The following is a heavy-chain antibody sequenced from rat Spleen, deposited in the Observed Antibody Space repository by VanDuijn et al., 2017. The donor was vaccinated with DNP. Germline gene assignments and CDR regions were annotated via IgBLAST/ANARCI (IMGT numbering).Heavy chain of an antibody. Sequence: VQLKESGPGLVQPSQTLSLTCTVSGFSLTSYNVHWVRQAPTKGLELVAYISYAGGSTYHGDSVKGRFTISRDNAESTLYLQMNSLRSEDMATYFCARHGRRVFDYWGQGVMVTVSS. CDR1: GFSLTSYN. CDR3: ARHGRRVFDY. CDR2: ISYAGGST. J-gene: IGHJ2*01. V-gene: IGHV5-22*01. D-gene: IGHD1-11*01.